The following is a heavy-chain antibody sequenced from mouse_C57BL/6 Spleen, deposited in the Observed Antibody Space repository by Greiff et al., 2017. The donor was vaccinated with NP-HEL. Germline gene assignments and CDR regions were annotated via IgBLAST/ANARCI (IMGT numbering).Heavy chain of an antibody. V-gene: IGHV5-4*01. Sequence: EVQGVESGGGLVKPGGSLKLSCAASGFTFSSYAMSWVRQTPEKRLAWVATISDGGSYTYYPDNVKGRFTISRDNAKNNLYLQMSHLKSEDTAMYYCARVASSTAYFDYWGQGTTLTVSS. J-gene: IGHJ2*01. CDR3: ARVASSTAYFDY. D-gene: IGHD4-1*02. CDR1: GFTFSSYA. CDR2: ISDGGSYT.